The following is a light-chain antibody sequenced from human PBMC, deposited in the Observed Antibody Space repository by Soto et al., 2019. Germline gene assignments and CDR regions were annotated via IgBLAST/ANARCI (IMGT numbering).Light chain of an antibody. V-gene: IGLV2-23*02. Sequence: QSVLTQPASVSGSPGQSITISCTGTSRDVGRYNFVSWYQQYPGKVPRVTIYEVTKRPSGVTNRFSGSKSGNTASLTIAGLQAEDEADYYCCSYAVSNTYLFGNGTKVTVL. CDR2: EVT. J-gene: IGLJ1*01. CDR1: SRDVGRYNF. CDR3: CSYAVSNTYL.